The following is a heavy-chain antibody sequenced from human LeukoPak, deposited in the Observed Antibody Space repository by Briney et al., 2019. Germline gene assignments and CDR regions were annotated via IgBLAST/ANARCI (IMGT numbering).Heavy chain of an antibody. D-gene: IGHD3-22*01. Sequence: ASVKLSCKASGYTFTGYYMHWVRQAPGQGLEWMGWINPNSGGTNYAKKVQGRVTMTRDAANSTASMGLSRLRSDDTAVYYCARNFYFYSSGYYHSWGQGTLGTVSS. CDR1: GYTFTGYY. V-gene: IGHV1-2*02. CDR3: ARNFYFYSSGYYHS. CDR2: INPNSGGT. J-gene: IGHJ4*02.